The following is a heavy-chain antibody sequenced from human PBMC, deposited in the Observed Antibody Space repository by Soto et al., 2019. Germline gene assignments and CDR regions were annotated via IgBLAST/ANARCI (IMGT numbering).Heavy chain of an antibody. J-gene: IGHJ6*02. V-gene: IGHV1-69*01. D-gene: IGHD5-18*01. Sequence: QVQLVQSGAEVKKPGSSVKVSCKASGGTFRSYAISWVRQAPGQGLEWMGGIIPIFGTANYAQKLQGRVTITADESTSTAYMELSSLRSEDTAVYYCARTLYSYGRPSYYYGMDVWGQGTTVTVSS. CDR2: IIPIFGTA. CDR1: GGTFRSYA. CDR3: ARTLYSYGRPSYYYGMDV.